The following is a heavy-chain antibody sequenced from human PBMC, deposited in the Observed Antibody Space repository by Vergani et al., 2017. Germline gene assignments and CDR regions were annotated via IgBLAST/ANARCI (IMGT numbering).Heavy chain of an antibody. V-gene: IGHV4-39*01. CDR1: GGSISPRNYY. CDR2: NYYSGNT. CDR3: ARRDDSSGYVFDH. D-gene: IGHD3-22*01. J-gene: IGHJ4*02. Sequence: QLQLQESGPGLVKPSETVSLTCNVSGGSISPRNYYWGWIRQPPGKGLEWIANNYYSGNTYYNPFLQSRLSITVDTSANQLSLGLTSVTAAETGVYYCARRDDSSGYVFDHWGQGVLVTVSS.